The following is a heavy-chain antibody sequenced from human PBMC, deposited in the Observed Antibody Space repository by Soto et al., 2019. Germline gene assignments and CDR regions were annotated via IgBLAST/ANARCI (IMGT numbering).Heavy chain of an antibody. J-gene: IGHJ5*02. Sequence: EMQLVQSGGGLIQPGGSLRLSCAVSGFTVSSNSITWVRQATGQGLERVSVLHSDVSTYYVDSVKGRFVISRDNSKNTVYLQMNSLRAEDTAIYYCARELGGSWYNWFDPWGQGTLVTVSS. V-gene: IGHV3-53*01. CDR3: ARELGGSWYNWFDP. CDR1: GFTVSSNS. CDR2: LHSDVST. D-gene: IGHD2-15*01.